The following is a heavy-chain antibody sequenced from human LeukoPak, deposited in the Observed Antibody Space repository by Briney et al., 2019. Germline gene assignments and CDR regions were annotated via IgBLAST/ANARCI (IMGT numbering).Heavy chain of an antibody. D-gene: IGHD6-25*01. J-gene: IGHJ3*02. CDR2: INQSGST. V-gene: IGHV4-34*01. CDR3: ATIQRDHAFDI. CDR1: GGSFSGYY. Sequence: PSGTLSLTCAVYGGSFSGYYWSWIRQPPGKGLEWIGEINQSGSTNYNPSLKSRVTISIDTSKNQFSLKLNSMTAADTAVYYCATIQRDHAFDIWGQGTVVTVSS.